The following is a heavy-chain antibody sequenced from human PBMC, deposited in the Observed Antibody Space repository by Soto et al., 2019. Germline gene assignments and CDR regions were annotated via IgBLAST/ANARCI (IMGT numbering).Heavy chain of an antibody. D-gene: IGHD1-26*01. CDR3: ARGGKFHSEDLWEASYSHGLDV. Sequence: QVQLVKSGPGVKKPGSSVKVSCEASGGTFKKFAISWVRQAPGQGLEWMGGTLPFLGSSKYPQKFQGRVTIAADESATTTYMELTGLTSEDTAVYYCARGGKFHSEDLWEASYSHGLDVWGQGTTVTVSS. CDR2: TLPFLGSS. J-gene: IGHJ6*02. CDR1: GGTFKKFA. V-gene: IGHV1-69*01.